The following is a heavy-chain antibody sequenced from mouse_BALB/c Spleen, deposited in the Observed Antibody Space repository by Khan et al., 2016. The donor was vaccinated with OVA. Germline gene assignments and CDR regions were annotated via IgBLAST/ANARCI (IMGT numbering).Heavy chain of an antibody. V-gene: IGHV1S56*01. D-gene: IGHD1-1*01. CDR3: ARGDYYGTYAMDY. CDR1: GSTFTNFY. CDR2: IYPGNVNT. Sequence: QVQLQQPGPELVQPGASVRISCKASGSTFTNFYIHWVKQRPGLGPEWIGWIYPGNVNTKYNENFKGKATLTADKSSSTAYMLLSSLTSEDSAVYFCARGDYYGTYAMDYWGQGTSVIVSS. J-gene: IGHJ4*01.